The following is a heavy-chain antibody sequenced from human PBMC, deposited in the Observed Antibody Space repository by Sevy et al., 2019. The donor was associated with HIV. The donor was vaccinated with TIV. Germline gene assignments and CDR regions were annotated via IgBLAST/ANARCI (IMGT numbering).Heavy chain of an antibody. CDR3: ARLSSCGGDCYYFDY. Sequence: GGSLRLSCAASGFTFSSYGMHWVRQAPGKGLEWVAVISYDGSNKYYADSVKGRFTISRDNSKNALYLQMNSLRAEDTAVYYCARLSSCGGDCYYFDYWGQGTLVTVSS. CDR2: ISYDGSNK. J-gene: IGHJ4*02. D-gene: IGHD2-21*02. V-gene: IGHV3-30*03. CDR1: GFTFSSYG.